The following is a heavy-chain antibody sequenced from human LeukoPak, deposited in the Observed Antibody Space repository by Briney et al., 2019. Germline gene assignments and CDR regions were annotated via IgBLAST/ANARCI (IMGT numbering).Heavy chain of an antibody. D-gene: IGHD3-10*01. CDR2: IYYSGST. Sequence: SETLSLTCTVSGGSLSSYYWSWIRQPPGKGLEWIGYIYYSGSTNYNPSLKSRVTISVDTSKNQFSLKLSSVTAADTAVYYCARGALDITMVRGVIAIGAFDIWGQGTMVTVSS. J-gene: IGHJ3*02. CDR1: GGSLSSYY. CDR3: ARGALDITMVRGVIAIGAFDI. V-gene: IGHV4-59*01.